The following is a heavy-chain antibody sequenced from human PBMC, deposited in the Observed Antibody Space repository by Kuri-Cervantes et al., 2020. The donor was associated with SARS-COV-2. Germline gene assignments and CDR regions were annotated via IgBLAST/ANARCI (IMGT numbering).Heavy chain of an antibody. V-gene: IGHV1-69*04. J-gene: IGHJ4*02. D-gene: IGHD3-3*01. CDR2: IIPIFGIA. CDR1: GYTFSAYY. CDR3: ARGPGLRFLEWEDPFDY. Sequence: SVKVSCKASGYTFSAYYMHWVRQAPGQGLEWMGRIIPIFGIANYAQKFQGRVTITADKSTSTAYMELSSLRSEDTAVYYCARGPGLRFLEWEDPFDYWGQGTLVTVSS.